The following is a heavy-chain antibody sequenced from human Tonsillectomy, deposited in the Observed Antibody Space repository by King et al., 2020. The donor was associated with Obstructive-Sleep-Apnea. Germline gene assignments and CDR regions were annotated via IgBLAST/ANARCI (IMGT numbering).Heavy chain of an antibody. J-gene: IGHJ2*01. CDR1: GYTFTSYG. D-gene: IGHD2-15*01. Sequence: QLVQSGAEVKKPGASVKVSCKASGYTFTSYGINWVRQAPGQGLEWMGWISPYNGNTNYTQKVQGRGTLSTDTSTSTAYMERRSLRSDDTAVYYCARDLGYCTGGSCYSDIYWYFDLWGRGTLVTVSS. CDR3: ARDLGYCTGGSCYSDIYWYFDL. V-gene: IGHV1-18*04. CDR2: ISPYNGNT.